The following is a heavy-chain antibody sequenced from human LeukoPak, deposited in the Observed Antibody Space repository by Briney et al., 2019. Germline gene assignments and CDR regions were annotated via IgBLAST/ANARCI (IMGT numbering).Heavy chain of an antibody. Sequence: PGGSLRLSCAASGFTFDDYTMHWVRQAPGKGLEWVSLINLDGGDTYYADSVMGRFTISRDNSKNSLYLQMNSLRTEDTALYYCVKDEDWGFSDWGQGTLVTVSS. CDR2: INLDGGDT. CDR3: VKDEDWGFSD. CDR1: GFTFDDYT. V-gene: IGHV3-43*01. D-gene: IGHD7-27*01. J-gene: IGHJ4*02.